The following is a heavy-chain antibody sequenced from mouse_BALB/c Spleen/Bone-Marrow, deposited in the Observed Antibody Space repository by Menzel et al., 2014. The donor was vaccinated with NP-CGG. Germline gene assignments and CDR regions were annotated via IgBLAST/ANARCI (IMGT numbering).Heavy chain of an antibody. CDR2: IWACGST. CDR1: GFSLTSYG. CDR3: AREGRGYYGSSGAAMDY. Sequence: QVQLQQSGPGLVAPSQSLSISCTVSGFSLTSYGLHWVRQPPGQGLEWLGAIWACGSTNYNSALMSRLTISKDNSKSQVFSKMNSLQTDDTAMYYCAREGRGYYGSSGAAMDYWGQGTKVTVSS. V-gene: IGHV2-9*02. D-gene: IGHD1-1*01. J-gene: IGHJ4*01.